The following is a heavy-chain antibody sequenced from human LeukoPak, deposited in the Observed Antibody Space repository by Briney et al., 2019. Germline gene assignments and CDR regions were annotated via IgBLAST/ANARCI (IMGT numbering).Heavy chain of an antibody. V-gene: IGHV4-59*01. CDR3: ARTPYYYYGMDV. CDR2: IYYSGST. CDR1: GGSISSYY. J-gene: IGHJ6*02. Sequence: SETLSLTCTVSGGSISSYYWSWIRQPPGKGLEWIGYIYYSGSTNYNPSLKSRVTISVDTSKNQFSLKLSSVTAADTAVYYCARTPYYYYGMDVWGQGTTVTVSS.